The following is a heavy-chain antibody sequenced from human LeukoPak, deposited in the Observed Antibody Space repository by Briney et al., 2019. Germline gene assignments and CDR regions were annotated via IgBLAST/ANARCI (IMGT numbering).Heavy chain of an antibody. CDR1: GFTFSSYS. D-gene: IGHD3-9*01. V-gene: IGHV3-48*01. Sequence: GGSLRLSCAASGFTFSSYSMNWVRQAPGKGLEWVSYISSSSSTIYYADSVKGRFTISRDNSKNTLYLQMNSLRAEDTAVYYCAKDHFVLRYFDWLSSFDYWGQGTLVTVSS. CDR3: AKDHFVLRYFDWLSSFDY. J-gene: IGHJ4*02. CDR2: ISSSSSTI.